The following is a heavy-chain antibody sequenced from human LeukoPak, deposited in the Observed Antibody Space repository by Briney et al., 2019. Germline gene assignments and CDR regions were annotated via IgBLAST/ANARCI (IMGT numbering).Heavy chain of an antibody. CDR1: GFTFDDYA. CDR2: ISWNSGSI. Sequence: PGGSLRLSCAASGFTFDDYAMHWVRQAPGKGLERVSGISWNSGSIGYADSVKGRFTISRDNAKNSVYLQMKSLRAEDTAVYYCAKGVYYFDYWGQGTLVTVSS. CDR3: AKGVYYFDY. J-gene: IGHJ4*02. V-gene: IGHV3-9*01.